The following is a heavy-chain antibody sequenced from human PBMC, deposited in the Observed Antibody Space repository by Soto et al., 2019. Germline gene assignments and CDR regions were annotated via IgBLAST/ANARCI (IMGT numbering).Heavy chain of an antibody. CDR1: GGSIRSNNW. V-gene: IGHV4-4*02. J-gene: IGHJ4*02. CDR3: ARVYSGSYSAY. D-gene: IGHD1-26*01. Sequence: QVQLQESGPGLVKPSGTLSLTCAVSGGSIRSNNWWSWVRQPPGKGLEWIGEIFHSGSTNYNPSRTARVTLSVDKSKNQFSLKLSSVTAADTAVYYCARVYSGSYSAYWGQGTLVTVSS. CDR2: IFHSGST.